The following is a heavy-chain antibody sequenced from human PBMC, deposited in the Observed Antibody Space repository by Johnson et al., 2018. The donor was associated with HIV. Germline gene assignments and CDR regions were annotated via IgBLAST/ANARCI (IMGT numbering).Heavy chain of an antibody. V-gene: IGHV3-33*06. J-gene: IGHJ3*02. CDR3: AKGASGSQRRGAFHI. CDR1: GFTFSSYG. D-gene: IGHD1-26*01. Sequence: QVQLVESGGGVVQPGRSLRLSCEASGFTFSSYGMHWVRQAPGKGLEWVAVIWYDGSNKYYADSVKGRFTISRDNSKNTLYLQMNSLRAEDTAVYYCAKGASGSQRRGAFHIWGQGTMVTVSS. CDR2: IWYDGSNK.